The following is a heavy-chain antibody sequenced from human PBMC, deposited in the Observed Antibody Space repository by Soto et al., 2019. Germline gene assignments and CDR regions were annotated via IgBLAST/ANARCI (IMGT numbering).Heavy chain of an antibody. V-gene: IGHV1-69*12. CDR2: IIPIFGTA. Sequence: QVQLVQSGAEVKKPGSSVKVSCKASGGTFSSYAISWVRQAPGQGLEWMGGIIPIFGTANYAQKFQGRVTITADESTSKAYMELSSLRSEDTAVYYCARDGGVLRYFDWWGDYWGQGTLVTVSS. J-gene: IGHJ4*02. CDR1: GGTFSSYA. D-gene: IGHD3-9*01. CDR3: ARDGGVLRYFDWWGDY.